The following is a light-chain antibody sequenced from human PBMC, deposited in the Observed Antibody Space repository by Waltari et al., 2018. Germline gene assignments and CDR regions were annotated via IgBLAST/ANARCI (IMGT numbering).Light chain of an antibody. CDR2: DVY. J-gene: IGLJ2*01. CDR3: SSYTSISTSVV. CDR1: SSDVGGYDF. Sequence: QSALTPPASVSGSPGQSITISCTGTSSDVGGYDFASWSQQYPGKAPKLLIYDVYYRPSGVAHRFSASKSGKTASLTISGLQTEDEADYYCSSYTSISTSVVFGGETILTVL. V-gene: IGLV2-14*03.